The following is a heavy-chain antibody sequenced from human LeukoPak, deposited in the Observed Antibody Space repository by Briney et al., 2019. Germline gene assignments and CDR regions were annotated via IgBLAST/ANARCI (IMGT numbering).Heavy chain of an antibody. CDR3: ARMPTVVTYFDY. CDR2: IYYSGST. CDR1: GGSISSYY. V-gene: IGHV4-59*08. J-gene: IGHJ4*02. D-gene: IGHD4-23*01. Sequence: SETLSLTCTGSGGSISSYYWSWIRQPPGKGLEWIGYIYYSGSTNYYPSLKSRVTISVDTSKNQFSLKLSSVTAEDTAVYYCARMPTVVTYFDYWGQGTLVTVSS.